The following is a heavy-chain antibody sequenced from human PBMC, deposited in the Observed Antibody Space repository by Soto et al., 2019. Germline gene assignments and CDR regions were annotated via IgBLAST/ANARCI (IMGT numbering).Heavy chain of an antibody. CDR1: GFAFNNYG. V-gene: IGHV3-21*01. CDR2: ISKSDYT. D-gene: IGHD2-2*01. Sequence: GGSLRLSCAASGFAFNNYGINWVRQAPGKGLEWVSSISKSDYTYYSDSVKGRFTISRDNAKNSVSLQMNTLRVEDTAVYYCAREDSIIIPAVSDFWGQGTLVTVSS. CDR3: AREDSIIIPAVSDF. J-gene: IGHJ4*02.